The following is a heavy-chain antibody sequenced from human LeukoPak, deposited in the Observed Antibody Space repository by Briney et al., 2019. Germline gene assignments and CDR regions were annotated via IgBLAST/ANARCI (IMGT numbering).Heavy chain of an antibody. CDR1: GFTFSGYW. CDR3: AREMGSSSYVLDI. D-gene: IGHD2-15*01. Sequence: GGSLRLSCAASGFTFSGYWMHWVRQAPGKGLVWVSRTNKEGTGTTYADSVRGRFTISKDNAKNALLLQMNSLRAEDTAVYYCAREMGSSSYVLDIWGQGTLVTVSS. V-gene: IGHV3-74*01. J-gene: IGHJ3*02. CDR2: TNKEGTGT.